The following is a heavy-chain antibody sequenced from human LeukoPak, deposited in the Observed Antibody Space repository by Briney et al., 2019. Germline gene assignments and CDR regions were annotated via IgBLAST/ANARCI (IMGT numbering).Heavy chain of an antibody. CDR1: GYTFTSHY. V-gene: IGHV1-18*04. CDR2: ISPYNGNT. Sequence: GASVKVSCKASGYTFTSHYMHWVRQAPGQGLEWMGWISPYNGNTKYAQKVQGRVTMTTHTSTSTAYMELRSLRSDDTAMYYCATFAWSSSGYYYDDAFDIWGQGTMVTVSS. CDR3: ATFAWSSSGYYYDDAFDI. D-gene: IGHD3-22*01. J-gene: IGHJ3*02.